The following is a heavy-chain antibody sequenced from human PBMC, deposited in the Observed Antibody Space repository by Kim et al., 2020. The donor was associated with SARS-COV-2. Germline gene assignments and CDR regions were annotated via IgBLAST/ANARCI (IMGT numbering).Heavy chain of an antibody. J-gene: IGHJ2*01. D-gene: IGHD3-10*01. CDR3: AKVSYGSGSLGYFDL. CDR1: GFTFDDYA. Sequence: GGSLRLSCAASGFTFDDYAMHWVRQAPGKGLEWVSGISWNSGSIGYADSVKGRFTISRDNAKNSLYLQMNSLRAEDTALYYCAKVSYGSGSLGYFDLWGRGTLVTVSS. V-gene: IGHV3-9*01. CDR2: ISWNSGSI.